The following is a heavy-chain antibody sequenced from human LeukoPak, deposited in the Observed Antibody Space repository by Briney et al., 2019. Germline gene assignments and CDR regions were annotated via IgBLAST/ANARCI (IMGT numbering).Heavy chain of an antibody. CDR1: GLSFSSYG. CDR3: AKLWSTSRGAFDI. J-gene: IGHJ3*02. CDR2: INNRADET. V-gene: IGHV3-23*01. D-gene: IGHD1-1*01. Sequence: GGSLRLSCAASGLSFSSYGMSGFRQAPGKGLEWVSTINNRADETHYADSVRGRFTISRDNSKNTLYLQMNSLRAEDTAVYYCAKLWSTSRGAFDIWGQGTMVTVSS.